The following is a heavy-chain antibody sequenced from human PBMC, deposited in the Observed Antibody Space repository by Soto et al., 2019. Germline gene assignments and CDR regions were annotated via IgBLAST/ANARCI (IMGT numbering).Heavy chain of an antibody. CDR3: ARGRGYSYGSVRWFDP. CDR2: INHSGST. V-gene: IGHV4-34*01. J-gene: IGHJ5*02. D-gene: IGHD5-18*01. CDR1: GGSFSGYY. Sequence: SETLSLTCAVYGGSFSGYYWSWIRQPPGKGLEWIGEINHSGSTNYNPSLKSRVTISVDTSKNQFSLKLSSVTAADTAVYYCARGRGYSYGSVRWFDPWGQGTLVTVSS.